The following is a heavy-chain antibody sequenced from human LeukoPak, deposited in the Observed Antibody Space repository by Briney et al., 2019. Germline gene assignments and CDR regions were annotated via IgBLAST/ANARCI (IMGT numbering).Heavy chain of an antibody. J-gene: IGHJ4*02. V-gene: IGHV4-34*01. CDR3: ARMSTPYGDYGDYYFDY. CDR2: INHSGST. Sequence: SETLSLTCAVYGGSFSGYYWSWIRQPPGKGLEWIGEINHSGSTNYNPSLKSRVTISVDTSKNQFSLKLSSVTAADTAVYYCARMSTPYGDYGDYYFDYWGQGTLVTVSS. D-gene: IGHD4-17*01. CDR1: GGSFSGYY.